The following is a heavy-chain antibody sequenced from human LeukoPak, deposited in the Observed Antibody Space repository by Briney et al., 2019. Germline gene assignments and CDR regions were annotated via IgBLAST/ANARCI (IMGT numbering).Heavy chain of an antibody. Sequence: GGSLRLSFAASGFTVSAYGMSWFRQAPGKGLEWVSAITYSSGNTYYADSVKGRFTISRDNSKNTLYLQMNSLRAEDTALYYCAKDGTGCGGDCYSDYWGQGTLVTVSS. V-gene: IGHV3-23*01. CDR3: AKDGTGCGGDCYSDY. D-gene: IGHD2-21*02. J-gene: IGHJ4*02. CDR2: ITYSSGNT. CDR1: GFTVSAYG.